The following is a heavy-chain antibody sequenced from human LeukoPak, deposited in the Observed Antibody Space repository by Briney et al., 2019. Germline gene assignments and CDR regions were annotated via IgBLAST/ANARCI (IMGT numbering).Heavy chain of an antibody. Sequence: GSLRLSCAASGFTISSYSMNWVHQAPGKGLEWVSSISSSSSYIYYADSVKGRFTISRDNAKNSLYLQMNSLRAEDTAAYYCARDRGSGPIDYWGQGTLVTVSS. J-gene: IGHJ4*02. CDR2: ISSSSSYI. CDR3: ARDRGSGPIDY. CDR1: GFTISSYS. D-gene: IGHD3-10*01. V-gene: IGHV3-21*01.